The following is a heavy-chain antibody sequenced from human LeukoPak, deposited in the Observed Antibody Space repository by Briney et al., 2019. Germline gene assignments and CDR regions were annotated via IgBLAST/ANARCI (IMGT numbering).Heavy chain of an antibody. CDR2: IKQDGSEK. J-gene: IGHJ4*02. D-gene: IGHD2-15*01. Sequence: GGSLRLSCAASGFTFSSDGMHWVRQAPGKGLEWVANIKQDGSEKYYVDSVKGRFTISRDNAKNSLYLQMNSLRAEDTAVYYCARLVVVAATGDVPYFDYWGQGTLVTVSS. V-gene: IGHV3-7*01. CDR3: ARLVVVAATGDVPYFDY. CDR1: GFTFSSDG.